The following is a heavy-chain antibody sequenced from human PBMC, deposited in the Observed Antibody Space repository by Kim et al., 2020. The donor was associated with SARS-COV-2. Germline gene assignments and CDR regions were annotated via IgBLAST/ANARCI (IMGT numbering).Heavy chain of an antibody. D-gene: IGHD4-17*01. J-gene: IGHJ6*03. Sequence: SLKSRVTISVDTSKNQFSLKLSSVTAADTAVYYCARHKRLLRHYYYYMDVWGKGTTVTVSS. CDR3: ARHKRLLRHYYYYMDV. V-gene: IGHV4-59*08.